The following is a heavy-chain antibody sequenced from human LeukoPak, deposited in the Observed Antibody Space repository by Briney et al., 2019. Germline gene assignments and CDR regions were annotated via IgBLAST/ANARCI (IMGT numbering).Heavy chain of an antibody. J-gene: IGHJ6*02. CDR2: INPSGGST. CDR3: ARAYYGSGRGYYYGMDV. CDR1: GYTFTSYY. D-gene: IGHD3-10*01. V-gene: IGHV1-46*01. Sequence: ASVKVSCKASGYTFTSYYMHWVRQAPGQGLEWMGIINPSGGSTSYAQKFQGRVTMTRDTSTSTVYMELSSLRSEDTAVYYCARAYYGSGRGYYYGMDVWGQGTTVTVSS.